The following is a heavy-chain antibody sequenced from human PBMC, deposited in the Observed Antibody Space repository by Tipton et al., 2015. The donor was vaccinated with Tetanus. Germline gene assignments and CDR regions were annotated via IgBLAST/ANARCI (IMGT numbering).Heavy chain of an antibody. CDR3: ARMGFSYGQVVY. V-gene: IGHV4-30-4*01. CDR2: VYYSGRT. Sequence: TLSLTCNVSGGSINTGDYYWSWIRQSPGTALECIGHVYYSGRTYYNPPRKSRVTISADMSKNQLSLKITSVTAADTATYYCARMGFSYGQVVYWGQGTLVAIAS. D-gene: IGHD3-10*01. CDR1: GGSINTGDYY. J-gene: IGHJ4*02.